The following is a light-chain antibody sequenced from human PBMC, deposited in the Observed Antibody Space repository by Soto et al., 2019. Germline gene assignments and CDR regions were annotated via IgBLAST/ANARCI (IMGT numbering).Light chain of an antibody. CDR1: SSDVGSYPY. Sequence: QSALTQPASVSGSPGQSITISCTGTSSDVGSYPYVSWYQQHPGKAPKLMIYDANNRPSGVSTRFSGSKSGNTASLTISGLQAEDEADYYCSSYTTSSSVVFGGGTKLTVL. CDR3: SSYTTSSSVV. J-gene: IGLJ2*01. V-gene: IGLV2-14*03. CDR2: DAN.